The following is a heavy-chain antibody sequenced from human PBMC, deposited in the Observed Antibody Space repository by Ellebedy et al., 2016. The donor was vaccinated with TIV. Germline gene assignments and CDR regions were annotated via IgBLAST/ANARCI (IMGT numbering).Heavy chain of an antibody. V-gene: IGHV3-7*01. CDR3: VGFGVFNL. CDR1: GFSFSNFW. D-gene: IGHD3-16*01. Sequence: GESLKISCAAWGFSFSNFWMSWVRQAPGKGLEWVAHIKTDGSESYYVDSVKGRFTISRENAKNALFLQMAGLIVDDSAVYYCVGFGVFNLWGQGAPVTVSS. CDR2: IKTDGSES. J-gene: IGHJ5*02.